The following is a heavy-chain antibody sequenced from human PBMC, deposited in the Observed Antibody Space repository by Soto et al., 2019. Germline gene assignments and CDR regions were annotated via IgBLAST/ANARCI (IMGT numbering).Heavy chain of an antibody. CDR1: GDSVSSNSAA. J-gene: IGHJ2*01. CDR2: TYYRSKWYN. CDR3: ARSGSDYGDDWYFDL. V-gene: IGHV6-1*01. D-gene: IGHD4-17*01. Sequence: HSQTLSLSCDISGDSVSSNSAAWNWIRTSPSRGLEWLGRTYYRSKWYNDYAVSVKSRITINPDTSKNQFSLQLNSVTPEDTAVYYCARSGSDYGDDWYFDLWGRGTLVTVSS.